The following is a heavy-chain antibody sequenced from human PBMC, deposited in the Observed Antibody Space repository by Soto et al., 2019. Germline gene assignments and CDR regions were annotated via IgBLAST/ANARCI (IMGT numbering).Heavy chain of an antibody. CDR1: GNSFTSSY. V-gene: IGHV1-46*01. CDR2: INPNGGST. Sequence: QVQLVQSGAEVKEPGAPVKISCKPSGNSFTSSYMHWLRQAPGQGLEWMGTINPNGGSTTYAQKFQGRGTMTRDTSTSTLYMDLSGLRSEDTAVYYCARAIPHFDYWGQGTLVTVSS. J-gene: IGHJ4*02. CDR3: ARAIPHFDY. D-gene: IGHD2-21*01.